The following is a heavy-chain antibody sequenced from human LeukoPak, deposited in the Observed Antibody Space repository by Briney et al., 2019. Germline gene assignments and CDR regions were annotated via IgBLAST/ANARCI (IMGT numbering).Heavy chain of an antibody. V-gene: IGHV3-21*06. Sequence: HRGSLRLSCAALGFTFNIYSMNWVRQAPGKGLGGVSAISSRSRYIYHADSVKGRLTISRDDARNSLYLQMNSLRAEDTDVYYCARSEDTSWDYYDMDAWGKGTTVTVSS. D-gene: IGHD5-18*01. J-gene: IGHJ6*03. CDR2: ISSRSRYI. CDR3: ARSEDTSWDYYDMDA. CDR1: GFTFNIYS.